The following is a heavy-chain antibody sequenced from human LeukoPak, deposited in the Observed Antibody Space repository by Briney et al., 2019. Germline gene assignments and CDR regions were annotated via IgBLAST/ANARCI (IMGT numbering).Heavy chain of an antibody. CDR1: GFTFSSYE. V-gene: IGHV3-48*03. Sequence: GGSLRLSCAASGFTFSSYEMNWVRQAPGKGLEWVSYISSSGSTIYYADSVKGRFTISRDNAKNSLYLQMNSLRAEDTAVYYCARRGGSSSRRSPIDYWGQGTLVTVSS. D-gene: IGHD6-6*01. CDR2: ISSSGSTI. J-gene: IGHJ4*02. CDR3: ARRGGSSSRRSPIDY.